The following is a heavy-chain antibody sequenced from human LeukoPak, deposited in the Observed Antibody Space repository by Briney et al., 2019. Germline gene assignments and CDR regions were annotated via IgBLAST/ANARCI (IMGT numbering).Heavy chain of an antibody. CDR3: AKGADSSFYYYYGMDV. J-gene: IGHJ6*02. Sequence: GGSLRLSCAASGFTFSSYAMSWVRQAPGKGLEWVSSITGSSTYISYADSVKGRFTISRDNAKNSLYLQMNSLRAEDTALYYCAKGADSSFYYYYGMDVWGQGTTVTVSS. CDR1: GFTFSSYA. D-gene: IGHD6-6*01. CDR2: ITGSSTYI. V-gene: IGHV3-21*04.